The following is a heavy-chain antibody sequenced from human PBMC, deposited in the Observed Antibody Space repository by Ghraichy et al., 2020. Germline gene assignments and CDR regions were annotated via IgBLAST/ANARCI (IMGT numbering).Heavy chain of an antibody. CDR2: ISADGQRT. V-gene: IGHV3-23*01. D-gene: IGHD3/OR15-3a*01. Sequence: GGSLRLSCTASGINFNTYAMAWVRLSPGKGLDWVAVISADGQRTFYAEPGKGRFTISRDYSRNTVSLQMNSLTADDTATNYCARDRVPVSNYAFWNGNCNFDSWGQGVLVTVSS. J-gene: IGHJ4*02. CDR1: GINFNTYA. CDR3: ARDRVPVSNYAFWNGNCNFDS.